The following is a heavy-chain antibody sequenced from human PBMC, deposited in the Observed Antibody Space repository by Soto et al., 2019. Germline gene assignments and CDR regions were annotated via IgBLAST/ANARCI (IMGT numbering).Heavy chain of an antibody. J-gene: IGHJ6*02. CDR1: GYTFTGYY. CDR2: INPNSGGT. V-gene: IGHV1-2*04. Sequence: ASVKVSCKASGYTFTGYYMHWVRQAPGQGLEWMGWINPNSGGTNYAQKFQGWVTMTRDTSISTAYMELSRLRSDDTAVYYCARDQRYFDWSRLQYYYYGMDVWGQGTTVTVSS. CDR3: ARDQRYFDWSRLQYYYYGMDV. D-gene: IGHD3-9*01.